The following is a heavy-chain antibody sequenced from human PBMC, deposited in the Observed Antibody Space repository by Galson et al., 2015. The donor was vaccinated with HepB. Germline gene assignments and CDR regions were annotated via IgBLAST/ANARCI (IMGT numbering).Heavy chain of an antibody. CDR1: GYTFTGYY. D-gene: IGHD5-24*01. V-gene: IGHV1-2*02. CDR3: ARDRGLRRDGYNYWLY. CDR2: INPNSGGT. Sequence: SVKVSCKAPGYTFTGYYMHWVRQAPGQGLEWMGWINPNSGGTNYAQRFQGRVTMTRDTSISTAYMELSRLRSDDTAVYYCARDRGLRRDGYNYWLYWGQGTLVTVSS. J-gene: IGHJ4*02.